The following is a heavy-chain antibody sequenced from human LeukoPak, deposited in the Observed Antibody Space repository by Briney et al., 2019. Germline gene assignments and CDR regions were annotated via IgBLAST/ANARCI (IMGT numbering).Heavy chain of an antibody. CDR1: RFTFSSYW. D-gene: IGHD6-6*01. Sequence: GESLKISCAASRFTFSSYWMHWVRQTPGKGLVWVSRINSDGSSTSYADSVKGRFTISRDNAKNTLYLQMNSLRAEDTAVYYCARDRSIASDYWGQGTLVTVSS. CDR2: INSDGSST. CDR3: ARDRSIASDY. V-gene: IGHV3-74*01. J-gene: IGHJ4*02.